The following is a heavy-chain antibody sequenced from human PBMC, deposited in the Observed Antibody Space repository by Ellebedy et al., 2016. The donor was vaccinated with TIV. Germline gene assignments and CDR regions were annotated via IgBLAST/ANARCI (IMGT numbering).Heavy chain of an antibody. CDR2: ITGGGRS. J-gene: IGHJ4*02. D-gene: IGHD6-19*01. V-gene: IGHV3-23*01. Sequence: GGSLRLSCAASGFTFSIHGLSWVRQAPGKGLEWASGITGGGRSYYADSVKGRFTISSDNSKNTLFLQMSSLTVEDTAIYYCARHISGPDDWGQGTLVTVSS. CDR3: ARHISGPDD. CDR1: GFTFSIHG.